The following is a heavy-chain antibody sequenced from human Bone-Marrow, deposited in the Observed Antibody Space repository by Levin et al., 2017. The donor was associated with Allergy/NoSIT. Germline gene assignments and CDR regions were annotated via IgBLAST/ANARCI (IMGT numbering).Heavy chain of an antibody. V-gene: IGHV1-18*01. Sequence: GESLKISCKASGYTFTNYGISWVRQAPGQGLEWMGWISAYNGNTNYAQKLQGRVPMTTDTSTSTAYMELRSLRSDDTAVYYCARVPGIDWNYADYWGQGTLVTVSS. CDR2: ISAYNGNT. J-gene: IGHJ4*02. CDR3: ARVPGIDWNYADY. D-gene: IGHD1-7*01. CDR1: GYTFTNYG.